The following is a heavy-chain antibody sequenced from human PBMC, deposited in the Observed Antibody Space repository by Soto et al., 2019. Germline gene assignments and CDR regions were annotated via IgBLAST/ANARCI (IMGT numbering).Heavy chain of an antibody. CDR3: ARYGMAAAGTANY. CDR1: GYTFSSYW. J-gene: IGHJ4*02. Sequence: PGESLKISCQGSGYTFSSYWIAWVRQMPGKGLEWMGIIFPRDFDTRYSPSFQGQVTISADQSISTAYLQWSSLKASDTAMYFCARYGMAAAGTANYWGQGTLVTVSS. V-gene: IGHV5-51*01. D-gene: IGHD6-13*01. CDR2: IFPRDFDT.